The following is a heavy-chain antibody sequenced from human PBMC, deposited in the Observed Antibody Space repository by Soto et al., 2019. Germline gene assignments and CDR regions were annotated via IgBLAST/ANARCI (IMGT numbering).Heavy chain of an antibody. CDR1: GYTFTRYG. CDR3: AKNGQPPYYYYGLDV. Sequence: ASVKVSCKASGYTFTRYGISWVRQAPGQGLQWMGWISGYNGDANYAQRFQGRVSMTIDTSTTTAYMELRTLTSDGTAVYYCAKNGQPPYYYYGLDVWGQGTTVTVSS. CDR2: ISGYNGDA. D-gene: IGHD2-8*01. V-gene: IGHV1-18*01. J-gene: IGHJ6*02.